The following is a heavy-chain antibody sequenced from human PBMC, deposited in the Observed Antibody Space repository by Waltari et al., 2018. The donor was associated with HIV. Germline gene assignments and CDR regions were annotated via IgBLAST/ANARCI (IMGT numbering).Heavy chain of an antibody. V-gene: IGHV3-48*03. CDR3: ARSRLGVYGMDV. D-gene: IGHD3-16*01. CDR2: ISRRGSTI. Sequence: EVQLVESGGGLVQPGGSLRLSCAASGFTFSSYVMTWVRQAPGKGLGWVSYISRRGSTIYYADSVKGRFTISIDNAKNSLYLQMNSLRAEDTAVYYCARSRLGVYGMDVWGQGTTVTVSS. J-gene: IGHJ6*02. CDR1: GFTFSSYV.